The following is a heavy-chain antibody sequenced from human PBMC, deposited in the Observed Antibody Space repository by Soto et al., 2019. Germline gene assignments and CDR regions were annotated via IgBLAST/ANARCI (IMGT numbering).Heavy chain of an antibody. J-gene: IGHJ5*02. Sequence: PSETLSLTCAVYGGSFSGYYWSWIRQPPGKGLEWIGEINHSGSTNYNPSLKSRVTISVDTSKNQFSLKLSSVTAADTAVYYCERGRKCFDPWGQGTLVTVSS. V-gene: IGHV4-34*01. CDR3: ERGRKCFDP. CDR1: GGSFSGYY. CDR2: INHSGST.